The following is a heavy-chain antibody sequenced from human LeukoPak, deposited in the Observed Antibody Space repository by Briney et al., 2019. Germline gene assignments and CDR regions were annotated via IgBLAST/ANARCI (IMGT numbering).Heavy chain of an antibody. V-gene: IGHV3-74*01. CDR2: INSDGSST. CDR1: GFTFSSYC. Sequence: GGSLRLSCAASGFTFSSYCMHWVRQAPGKGLVWVSRINSDGSSTSYADSVKGRFTISRDNAKNTLELQMNSLRAEDTAVYYCARARVVPAAIGAFDIWGQGTMVTVSS. J-gene: IGHJ3*02. CDR3: ARARVVPAAIGAFDI. D-gene: IGHD2-2*01.